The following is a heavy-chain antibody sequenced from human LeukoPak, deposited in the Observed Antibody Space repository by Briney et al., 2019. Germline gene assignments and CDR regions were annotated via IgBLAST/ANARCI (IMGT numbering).Heavy chain of an antibody. CDR1: GGSISSSSYY. Sequence: SETLSLTCTVSGGSISSSSYYWGWIRQPPGKGLEWIGSIYYSGSTYYNPSLKSRVTISVDTSKNQFSLKLSSVTAADTAVYYCARRQLTFDYWGQGTLVTVSS. CDR3: ARRQLTFDY. D-gene: IGHD2-2*01. CDR2: IYYSGST. J-gene: IGHJ4*02. V-gene: IGHV4-39*01.